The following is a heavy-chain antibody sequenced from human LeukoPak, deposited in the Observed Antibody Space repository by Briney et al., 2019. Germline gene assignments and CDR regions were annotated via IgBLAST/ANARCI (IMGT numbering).Heavy chain of an antibody. CDR2: ISYDGSNK. V-gene: IGHV3-30*18. CDR1: GFTFSSYG. J-gene: IGHJ6*02. Sequence: GGSLRLSCVASGFTFSSYGIHWVRQAPGKGLEWVAVISYDGSNKYYADSVKGRFTISRDNSKNTLSLQMNSLRAEDTAVYYCAKDSSSWYYYYYYSMDVWSQGTTVTVSS. D-gene: IGHD6-13*01. CDR3: AKDSSSWYYYYYYSMDV.